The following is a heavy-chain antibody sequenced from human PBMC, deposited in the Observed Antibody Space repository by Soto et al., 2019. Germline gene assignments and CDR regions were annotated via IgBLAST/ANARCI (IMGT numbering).Heavy chain of an antibody. V-gene: IGHV3-30-3*01. CDR2: ISYDGSNK. D-gene: IGHD3-22*01. J-gene: IGHJ4*02. CDR1: GFTFSSYA. CDR3: ARDTPYYYDSSGYDY. Sequence: QVQLVESGGGVVQPGRSLGLSCAASGFTFSSYAMHWVRQAPGKGLEWVAVISYDGSNKYYADSVKGRFTISRDNSKNTLYLQMNSLRAEDTAVYYCARDTPYYYDSSGYDYWGQGTLVTVSS.